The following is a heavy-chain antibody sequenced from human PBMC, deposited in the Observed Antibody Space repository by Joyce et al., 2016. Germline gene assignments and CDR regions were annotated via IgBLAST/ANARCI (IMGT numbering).Heavy chain of an antibody. CDR2: VCPGDSDT. Sequence: EVHLVQSGAEVNKPGESLKIYCKGSGYIFITYWIVWVRQLPGKGLEWMGVVCPGDSDTIYSPSCQGQVTNAVDKSIRTADLQWSGLKASDTAMYFCARPRAGRSGPQVSNYGMDVWGQGTTVTVSS. J-gene: IGHJ6*02. D-gene: IGHD3-3*01. CDR3: ARPRAGRSGPQVSNYGMDV. CDR1: GYIFITYW. V-gene: IGHV5-51*01.